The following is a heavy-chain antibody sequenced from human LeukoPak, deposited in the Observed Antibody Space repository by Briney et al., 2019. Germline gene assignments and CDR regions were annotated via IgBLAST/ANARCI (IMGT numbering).Heavy chain of an antibody. CDR2: IIPILGIA. J-gene: IGHJ5*02. V-gene: IGHV1-69*10. CDR1: GGTFSSYA. Sequence: EASVKVSCKASGGTFSSYAISWVRQAPGQGLEWMGGIIPILGIANYAQKFQGRVTITADKSTSTAYMELSSLRSEDTAVYYCASTADYGDWFDPWGQGTLVTVSS. D-gene: IGHD4-17*01. CDR3: ASTADYGDWFDP.